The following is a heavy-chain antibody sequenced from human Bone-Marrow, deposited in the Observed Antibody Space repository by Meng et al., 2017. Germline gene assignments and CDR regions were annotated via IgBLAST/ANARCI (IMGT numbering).Heavy chain of an antibody. J-gene: IGHJ4*02. CDR2: INHSGST. CDR3: ARGLTSGPSAGDY. V-gene: IGHV4-34*01. D-gene: IGHD2-15*01. Sequence: SETLSLTCAVYGGSFSGYYWSWIRQPPGKGLEWIGEINHSGSTNYNPSLKSRVTISADTSKNQFSLKLSSVTAADTAVYYCARGLTSGPSAGDYWGQGTLVTVSS. CDR1: GGSFSGYY.